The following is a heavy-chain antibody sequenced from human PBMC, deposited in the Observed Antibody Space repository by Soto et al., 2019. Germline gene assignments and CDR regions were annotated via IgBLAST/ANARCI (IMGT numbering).Heavy chain of an antibody. D-gene: IGHD2-15*01. CDR2: IYYTGTI. CDR1: GDSIKSADYL. Sequence: SETLSLTCTVSGDSIKSADYLWTWIRQPPGEGLEYIGYIYYTGTISYKPSLQSRAAISLDTSKNQFSLKLTSATATDTAVYYCVRMKTGGSRPVDHWGQGTLVTVSS. J-gene: IGHJ4*02. CDR3: VRMKTGGSRPVDH. V-gene: IGHV4-30-4*01.